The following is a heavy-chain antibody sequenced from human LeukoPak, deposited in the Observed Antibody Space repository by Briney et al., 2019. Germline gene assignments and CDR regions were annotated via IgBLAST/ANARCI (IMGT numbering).Heavy chain of an antibody. CDR1: GYTFTSCG. V-gene: IGHV1-18*01. D-gene: IGHD2-15*01. Sequence: ASVKVSCKASGYTFTSCGISWVRQAPGQGLEWMGWISTYNGNTNYAQKLQGRVTMTTDTSTSTAYMELRRLRSDDTAVYYCARDLGRYCSGGSCHYYSYYMDVWGKGTTVTVSS. J-gene: IGHJ6*03. CDR2: ISTYNGNT. CDR3: ARDLGRYCSGGSCHYYSYYMDV.